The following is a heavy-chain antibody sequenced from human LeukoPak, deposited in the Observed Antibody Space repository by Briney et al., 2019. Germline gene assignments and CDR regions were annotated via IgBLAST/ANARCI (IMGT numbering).Heavy chain of an antibody. V-gene: IGHV3-7*03. CDR1: GFFFNSYW. Sequence: GGSLRLSCVTSGFFFNSYWMSWVRQAPGKGLEWVANENQDGSEIYYVDSVKGRFIMSRDNTKKSFYLQMSSLRVEATAVYSCARGRDVASWGQGPLVTVSS. CDR2: ENQDGSEI. CDR3: ARGRDVAS. J-gene: IGHJ4*02.